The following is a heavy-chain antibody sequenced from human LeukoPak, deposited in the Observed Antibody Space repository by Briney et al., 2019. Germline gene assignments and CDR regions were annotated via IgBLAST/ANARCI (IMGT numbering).Heavy chain of an antibody. J-gene: IGHJ4*02. V-gene: IGHV3-23*01. Sequence: GGSLRLSCAASGFTFSSYAMSWVRQAPGKGLEWVSAISGSGGSTYYADSVKGRFTISRDNSKNTLYPQMNSLRAEDTAVYYCAETTYYYDSYFDYWGQGTLVTVSS. CDR2: ISGSGGST. CDR3: AETTYYYDSYFDY. D-gene: IGHD3-22*01. CDR1: GFTFSSYA.